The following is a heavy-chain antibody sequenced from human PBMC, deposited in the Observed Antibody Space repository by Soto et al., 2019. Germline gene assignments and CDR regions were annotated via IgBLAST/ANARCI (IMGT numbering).Heavy chain of an antibody. CDR3: TTGYSGYLVY. J-gene: IGHJ4*02. V-gene: IGHV6-1*01. D-gene: IGHD5-12*01. CDR2: TYYRSKWYN. CDR1: GDSVSSNSAT. Sequence: SPTLSLTCAISGDSVSSNSATWNWIRQSPSRGLEWLGRTYYRSKWYNDYAVSVKSRITINPDTSKNHFSLRLNSVTPEDTAVYYCTTGYSGYLVYWGQGTLVTVSS.